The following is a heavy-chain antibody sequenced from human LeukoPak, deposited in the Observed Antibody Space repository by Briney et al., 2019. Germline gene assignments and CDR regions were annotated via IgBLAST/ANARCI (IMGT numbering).Heavy chain of an antibody. J-gene: IGHJ4*02. CDR1: GGSFSSVTLY. D-gene: IGHD5-24*01. CDR2: GNARGNT. CDR3: ARESTGTGRYNWYDL. Sequence: SETLSLTCSVSGGSFSSVTLYWSWIRQPAGKGLEWIGRGNARGNTDSNPSLRSRVTVSVDTSKNQVSLRLSSVTAADTAVYYCARESTGTGRYNWYDLWGQGTLVTVSS. V-gene: IGHV4-61*02.